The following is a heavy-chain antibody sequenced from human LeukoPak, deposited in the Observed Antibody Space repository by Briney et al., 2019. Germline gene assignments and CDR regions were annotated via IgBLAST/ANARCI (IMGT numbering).Heavy chain of an antibody. V-gene: IGHV4-34*01. Sequence: NPSETLSLTCGVYSGSFSGNYWSWIRQPPGKGLEWIGEINHSGSTNYNPSLKSRVTLSVDTSKNQVSLKLTSVSAADTAVYYCALRNGHSSSSGDYWGQGTLVTVSS. CDR1: SGSFSGNY. J-gene: IGHJ4*02. CDR2: INHSGST. CDR3: ALRNGHSSSSGDY. D-gene: IGHD6-6*01.